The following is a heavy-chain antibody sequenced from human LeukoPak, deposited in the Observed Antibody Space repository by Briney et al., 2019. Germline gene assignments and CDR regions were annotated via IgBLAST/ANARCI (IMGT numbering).Heavy chain of an antibody. D-gene: IGHD6-6*01. CDR3: ARNYRSSFGMDV. J-gene: IGHJ6*02. CDR1: GGTFSSYA. CDR2: IIPIFGTA. V-gene: IGHV1-69*13. Sequence: SVKVSCKASGGTFSSYAISWVRQAPGQGLEWMGGIIPIFGTANYAQKFQGRVTITADESTSTAYMELSSLRSEDTAVYYCARNYRSSFGMDVWGQGTTVTVSS.